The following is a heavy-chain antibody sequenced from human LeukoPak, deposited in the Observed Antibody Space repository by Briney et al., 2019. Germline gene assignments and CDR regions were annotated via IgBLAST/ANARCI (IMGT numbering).Heavy chain of an antibody. V-gene: IGHV3-7*01. CDR3: ARSYYDSSGYYPGSFDY. CDR2: IKEDGSEK. Sequence: VGSLRLSCAASGFTFSTYWRNWVRQAPGKGLEWMANIKEDGSEKYYVDSVKGRFTISRDNAKDSLYVQMNSLRAEDTAVYYCARSYYDSSGYYPGSFDYWGQGTLVTVSS. J-gene: IGHJ4*02. CDR1: GFTFSTYW. D-gene: IGHD3-22*01.